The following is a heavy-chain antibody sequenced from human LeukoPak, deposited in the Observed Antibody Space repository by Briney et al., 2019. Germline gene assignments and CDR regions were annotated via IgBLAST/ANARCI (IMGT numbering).Heavy chain of an antibody. D-gene: IGHD3-22*01. CDR1: GYTFTSYD. V-gene: IGHV1-8*01. Sequence: ASVKVSCKASGYTFTSYDINWVRQATGQGLEWMGWMNPNSGNTGYAQKFQGRVTMTRNTSISTAYMELSSLRAEDTAVYYCAKAIITMIVVVEDAFDIWGQGTMVTVSS. CDR2: MNPNSGNT. J-gene: IGHJ3*02. CDR3: AKAIITMIVVVEDAFDI.